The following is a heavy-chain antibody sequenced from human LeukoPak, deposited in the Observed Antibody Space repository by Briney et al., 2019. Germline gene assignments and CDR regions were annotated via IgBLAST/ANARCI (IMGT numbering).Heavy chain of an antibody. CDR2: ISGSGGST. D-gene: IGHD3-22*01. CDR1: GFTFSSYG. V-gene: IGHV3-23*01. J-gene: IGHJ4*02. Sequence: GGSLRLSCAASGFTFSSYGMSWVRQAPGKGLEWVSAISGSGGSTYYADSVKGRFTISRDNSKNTLYLQINSLRAEDTAVYYCARDQSSGSYSGYFLDYWGQGTLVTVSS. CDR3: ARDQSSGSYSGYFLDY.